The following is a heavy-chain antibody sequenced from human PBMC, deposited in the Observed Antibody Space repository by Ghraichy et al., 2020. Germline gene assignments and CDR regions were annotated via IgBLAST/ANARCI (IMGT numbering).Heavy chain of an antibody. CDR1: GFTFSSYS. CDR2: ITSSSRTI. D-gene: IGHD4-23*01. CDR3: ARASRVVRFYYYDGMDV. V-gene: IGHV3-48*02. J-gene: IGHJ6*02. Sequence: GGSLRLSCVGSGFTFSSYSMNWVRQSPGKGLEWVSYITSSSRTIFYADSVKDRFTISRDNAQDSLYLQMNSLRDEDTAVYYCARASRVVRFYYYDGMDVWGQGTTVTVSS.